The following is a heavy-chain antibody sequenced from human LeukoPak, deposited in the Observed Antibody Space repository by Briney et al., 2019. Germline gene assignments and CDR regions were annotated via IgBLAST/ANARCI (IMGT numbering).Heavy chain of an antibody. CDR1: GYTFTSYY. CDR2: INPSGGST. CDR3: ARDLGYCSSTSCYPAY. Sequence: ASVKVSCKASGYTFTSYYMHWVRQAPGQGLEWMGIINPSGGSTSYAQKFQGRVTMSRDTSTSTVYMELSSLRSEDTAVYYCARDLGYCSSTSCYPAYWGQGTLVTVSS. V-gene: IGHV1-46*01. J-gene: IGHJ4*02. D-gene: IGHD2-2*01.